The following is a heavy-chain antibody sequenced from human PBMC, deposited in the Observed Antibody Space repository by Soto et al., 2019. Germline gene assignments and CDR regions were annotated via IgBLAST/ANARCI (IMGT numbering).Heavy chain of an antibody. CDR2: ISHDGNRQ. V-gene: IGHV3-30*18. Sequence: VGSLRLSCESSVFSFSTVGMHCVRHSPGKWLEWVSLISHDGNRQYYAESVKGRFTVSRDNSRNTVSLQMNGLRPEDTAIYYCAKDRGYINSPFELWGQGTPVIVSS. CDR3: AKDRGYINSPFEL. D-gene: IGHD6-25*01. CDR1: VFSFSTVG. J-gene: IGHJ4*02.